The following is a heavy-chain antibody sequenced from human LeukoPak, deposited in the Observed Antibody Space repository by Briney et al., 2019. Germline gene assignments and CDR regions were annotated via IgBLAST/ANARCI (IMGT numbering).Heavy chain of an antibody. J-gene: IGHJ4*02. D-gene: IGHD6-13*01. V-gene: IGHV4-39*07. CDR3: ARDRQQLVRGDYFDY. Sequence: KTSETLSLTCTVSGGSISSSSYYWGWIRQPPGKGLEWIGSIYYSGSTYYKPSLKSRVTISVDTSKNQFSLKLSSVTAADTAVYYCARDRQQLVRGDYFDYWGQGTLVTVSS. CDR2: IYYSGST. CDR1: GGSISSSSYY.